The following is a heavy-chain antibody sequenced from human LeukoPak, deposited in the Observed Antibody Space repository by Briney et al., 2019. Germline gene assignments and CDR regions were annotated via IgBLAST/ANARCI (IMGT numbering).Heavy chain of an antibody. J-gene: IGHJ3*02. CDR3: ARDGGFGFLAAFDI. V-gene: IGHV3-48*02. CDR2: ISGSGSVS. D-gene: IGHD3-10*01. CDR1: GFTFSSYS. Sequence: GGSLRLSCAASGFTFSSYSMNWVRQAPGKGLEWISYISGSGSVSYYEDSVKGRFTISRDNAKNSPYLQVNSLRDEDTALYYCARDGGFGFLAAFDIWGQGTMVTVSS.